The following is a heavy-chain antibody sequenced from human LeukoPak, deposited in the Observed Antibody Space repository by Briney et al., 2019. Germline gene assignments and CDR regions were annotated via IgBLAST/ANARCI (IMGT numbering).Heavy chain of an antibody. V-gene: IGHV4-59*12. CDR3: ATFTYASGFDY. Sequence: PSETLSLTCTVSGGSISSYYWSWIRQPPGKGLEWIGYIYYSGSTNYNPSLKSRVTISVDTSKNQFSLKLSSVTAADTAVYYCATFTYASGFDYWGQGTLVTVSS. CDR2: IYYSGST. D-gene: IGHD3-10*01. J-gene: IGHJ4*02. CDR1: GGSISSYY.